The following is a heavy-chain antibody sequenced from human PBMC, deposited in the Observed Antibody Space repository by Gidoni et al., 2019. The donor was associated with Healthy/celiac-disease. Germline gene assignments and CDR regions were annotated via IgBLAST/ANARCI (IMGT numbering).Heavy chain of an antibody. CDR1: GFTFSSYS. D-gene: IGHD3-16*01. Sequence: EVQLVESGGGLVKPGGSLRLSCAASGFTFSSYSMNWVRQAPGKGLEWVSSISSSSSYIYYADSVKGRFTISRDNAKNSLYLQMNSLRAEDTAVYYCARDPNTRLRLGELSRYYYYGMDVWGQGTTVTVSS. CDR3: ARDPNTRLRLGELSRYYYYGMDV. V-gene: IGHV3-21*01. CDR2: ISSSSSYI. J-gene: IGHJ6*02.